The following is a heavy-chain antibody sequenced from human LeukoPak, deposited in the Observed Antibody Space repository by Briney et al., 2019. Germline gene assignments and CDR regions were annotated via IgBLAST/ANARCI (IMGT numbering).Heavy chain of an antibody. CDR1: GYSFTSYW. Sequence: GESLKISCNGSGYSFTSYWIGWVRQMPRKGLERMWIISPSDSDTSYSPSYQGQATNAASKPISIAYLQWSSLKASYTAMYYCTRRQGYCSSTSCPRSLSVRERWFDPWGQGTLVTVSS. D-gene: IGHD2-2*01. CDR2: ISPSDSDT. J-gene: IGHJ5*02. CDR3: TRRQGYCSSTSCPRSLSVRERWFDP. V-gene: IGHV5-51*01.